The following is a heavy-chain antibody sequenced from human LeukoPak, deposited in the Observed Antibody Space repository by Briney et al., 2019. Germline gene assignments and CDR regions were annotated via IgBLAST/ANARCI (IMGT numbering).Heavy chain of an antibody. J-gene: IGHJ4*02. Sequence: GGSLRLSCVASGFTFRSYEMNWVRQAPGKGLEWVSHISRSGGTIFYADSVKGRFTISRDDAKNSLYLQMNSLRAEDTAVYYRARGQDIVIVPVAMPFDYWGQGSLVIVSS. V-gene: IGHV3-48*03. CDR1: GFTFRSYE. CDR3: ARGQDIVIVPVAMPFDY. D-gene: IGHD2-2*01. CDR2: ISRSGGTI.